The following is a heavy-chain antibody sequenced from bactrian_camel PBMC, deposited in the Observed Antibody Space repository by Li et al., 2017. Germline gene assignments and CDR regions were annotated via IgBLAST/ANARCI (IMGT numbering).Heavy chain of an antibody. J-gene: IGHJ6*01. CDR2: ISWRGDST. CDR1: GFTFSSYA. Sequence: VQLVESGGGLVQPGGSLRLSCAAASGFTFSSYAMGWVRQAPGKGLEWVSGISWRGDSTYYADSVKGQFTISRDNAKSTVYLQMNSLEPEDTAVYYCVRSGGSRTVTDFRDWGQGTQVTVS. D-gene: IGHD2*01. CDR3: VRSGGSRTVTDFRD. V-gene: IGHV3S40*01.